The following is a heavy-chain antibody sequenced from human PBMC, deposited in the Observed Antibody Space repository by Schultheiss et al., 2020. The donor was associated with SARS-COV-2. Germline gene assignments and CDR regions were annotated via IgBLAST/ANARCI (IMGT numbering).Heavy chain of an antibody. J-gene: IGHJ4*02. CDR3: AKGIFGYSSN. CDR2: ISYDGSNK. CDR1: GFTFSSYG. Sequence: GESLKISCAASGFTFSSYGMHWVRQAPGKGLEWVAVISYDGSNKYYADSVKGRFTISRDNSKNTLYLQMNSLRAEDTAVYYCAKGIFGYSSNWGQGTLVTVSS. V-gene: IGHV3-30*18. D-gene: IGHD6-13*01.